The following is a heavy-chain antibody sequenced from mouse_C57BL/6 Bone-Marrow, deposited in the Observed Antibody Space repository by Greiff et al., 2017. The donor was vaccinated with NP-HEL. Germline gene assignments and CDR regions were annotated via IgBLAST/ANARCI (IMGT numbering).Heavy chain of an antibody. CDR2: IHPNSGST. CDR1: GYTFTSYW. V-gene: IGHV1-64*01. D-gene: IGHD1-1*01. Sequence: QVQLKQPGAELVKPGASVKLSCKASGYTFTSYWMHWVKQRPGQGLEWIGMIHPNSGSTNYNEKFKSKATLTVDKSSSTAYMQLSSLTSEDSAVYYCAIITTEVATDFDYWGQGTTLTVSS. CDR3: AIITTEVATDFDY. J-gene: IGHJ2*01.